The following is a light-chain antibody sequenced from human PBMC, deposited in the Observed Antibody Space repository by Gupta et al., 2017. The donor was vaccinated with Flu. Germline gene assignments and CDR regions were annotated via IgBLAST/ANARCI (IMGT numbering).Light chain of an antibody. CDR1: QSVSSSY. V-gene: IGKV3-20*01. Sequence: EIVLTQSPGTLSLSPGERATLSCRASQSVSSSYLAWYQQKPGQAPRLLLYGASSRATGIPDRFSGSGSGTDLTLTISRREPEDFAVYYCQQYGSSPLFTFGHGTKVDIK. J-gene: IGKJ3*01. CDR3: QQYGSSPLFT. CDR2: GAS.